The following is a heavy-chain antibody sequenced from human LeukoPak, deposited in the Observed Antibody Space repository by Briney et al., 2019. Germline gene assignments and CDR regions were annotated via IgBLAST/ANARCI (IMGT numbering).Heavy chain of an antibody. J-gene: IGHJ4*02. Sequence: PGGSLRLSCAASEFTFSSYGMHWVRQARGKGLGWVAFIRSDGSNEYYAGSVKGRFTISRDNFKSTLSLQMNSLRPEDTALYYCARDRTKYCSGGTCYSSYSFDYWGQGTLVTVSS. CDR2: IRSDGSNE. V-gene: IGHV3-30*02. CDR3: ARDRTKYCSGGTCYSSYSFDY. CDR1: EFTFSSYG. D-gene: IGHD2-15*01.